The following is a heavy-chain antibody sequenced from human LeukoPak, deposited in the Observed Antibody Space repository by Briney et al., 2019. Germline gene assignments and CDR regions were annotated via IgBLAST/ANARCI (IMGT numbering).Heavy chain of an antibody. D-gene: IGHD1-26*01. CDR2: IYSGGST. Sequence: SETLSLTCTVSGGSINNYYWSWIRQPPGKGLEWIAYIYSGGSTNYNPSLKSRATVSVDTSKNQFSLKLSSVTAADTAVYYCARVLGGSYGFDYWGQGTLVTVSS. J-gene: IGHJ4*02. V-gene: IGHV4-4*09. CDR1: GGSINNYY. CDR3: ARVLGGSYGFDY.